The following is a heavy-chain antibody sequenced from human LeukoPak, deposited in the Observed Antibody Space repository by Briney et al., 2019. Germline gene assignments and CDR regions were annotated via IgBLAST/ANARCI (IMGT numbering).Heavy chain of an antibody. V-gene: IGHV4-39*07. CDR1: GVSISVYNYY. Sequence: SETLSLTCSVSGVSISVYNYYWGWIRQPPREGPEWIGNIYYSGTTYYSPSLESRLTISVDTSKNQFSLKLSSVTAADTAVYYCAHSSTGRDAFDIWGRGTMVTVSS. CDR2: IYYSGTT. D-gene: IGHD1-1*01. J-gene: IGHJ3*02. CDR3: AHSSTGRDAFDI.